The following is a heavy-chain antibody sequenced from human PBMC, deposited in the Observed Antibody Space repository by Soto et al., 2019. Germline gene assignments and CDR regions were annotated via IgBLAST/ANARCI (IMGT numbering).Heavy chain of an antibody. V-gene: IGHV4-34*01. D-gene: IGHD6-19*01. J-gene: IGHJ4*02. CDR1: GGSFSGYY. Sequence: PSETLSLTCAVYGGSFSGYYWSWIRQPPGKGLEWIGEINHSGSTNYNPSLKSRVTISVDTSKNQFSLKLSSVTAADTAVYYCARVGSMGQWPHFDYWGQGTLVTVSS. CDR3: ARVGSMGQWPHFDY. CDR2: INHSGST.